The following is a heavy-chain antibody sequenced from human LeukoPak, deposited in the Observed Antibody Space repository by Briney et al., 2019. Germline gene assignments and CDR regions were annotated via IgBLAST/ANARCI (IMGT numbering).Heavy chain of an antibody. CDR3: ARGRDGDYQTSGYYGMDV. V-gene: IGHV4-34*01. CDR1: GGSFSGYY. D-gene: IGHD4-17*01. Sequence: KSSETLSLTCAVYGGSFSGYYWSWIRQPPGKGLEWIGEINHSGSTNYNPSLKSRVTISVDTSKNQFSLKLSSVTAADTAVYYCARGRDGDYQTSGYYGMDVWGQGTTVTVSS. J-gene: IGHJ6*02. CDR2: INHSGST.